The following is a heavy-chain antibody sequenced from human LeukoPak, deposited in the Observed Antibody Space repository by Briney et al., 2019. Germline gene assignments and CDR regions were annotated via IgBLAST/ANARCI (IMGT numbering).Heavy chain of an antibody. CDR2: ISGSGGST. CDR3: AKDQLYVFYYYYGMDV. Sequence: GGSLRLSCAASGFTFSSYAMSWVRQAPGKGLEWVSAISGSGGSTYYADSVKGRFTISRDNSKNTLYLQMNSLRAEDTAVYYCAKDQLYVFYYYYGMDVWGQGTTVTVSS. CDR1: GFTFSSYA. D-gene: IGHD2-2*01. V-gene: IGHV3-23*01. J-gene: IGHJ6*02.